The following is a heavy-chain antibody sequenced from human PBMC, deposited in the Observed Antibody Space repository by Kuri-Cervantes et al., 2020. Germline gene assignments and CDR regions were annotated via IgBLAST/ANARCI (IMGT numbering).Heavy chain of an antibody. Sequence: GESLKISCAASGFTYIIYWMNWVRQAPGKGLEWVANIKQDGSEKYYVDSVKGRFTISRDNAKNSLYLQMNSLRVEDTAVYYCAKNHHYDSADYWGQGALVTVSS. D-gene: IGHD3-22*01. V-gene: IGHV3-7*01. CDR1: GFTYIIYW. CDR3: AKNHHYDSADY. CDR2: IKQDGSEK. J-gene: IGHJ4*02.